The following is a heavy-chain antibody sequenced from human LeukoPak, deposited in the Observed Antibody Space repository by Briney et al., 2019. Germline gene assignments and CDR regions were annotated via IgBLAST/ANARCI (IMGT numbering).Heavy chain of an antibody. J-gene: IGHJ4*02. CDR3: ARDPGDY. CDR1: GFTFSKNW. CDR2: IKPEGSEK. Sequence: PGGSLRLSCAASGFTFSKNWMSWVRQAPGKGLEWVATIKPEGSEKYYVYSVMGRFTISRDNAKNSLCLQMNSLRGEDTAVYYCARDPGDYWGQGTLVTVSS. V-gene: IGHV3-7*01.